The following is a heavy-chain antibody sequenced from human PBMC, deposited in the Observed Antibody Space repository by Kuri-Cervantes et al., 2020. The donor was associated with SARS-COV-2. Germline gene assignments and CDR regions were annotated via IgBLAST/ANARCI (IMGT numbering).Heavy chain of an antibody. D-gene: IGHD1-26*01. CDR1: GFTFSSYS. Sequence: GGSLRLSCAASGFTFSSYSMNWVRQAPGKGLEWVSSISSSSSYIYYADSVKGRFTISRDNAKNSLYLQMNSLRAEDTAVYYCARASGVGATLDHYYYYYMDVWGKGTTVTVS. V-gene: IGHV3-21*01. CDR2: ISSSSSYI. CDR3: ARASGVGATLDHYYYYYMDV. J-gene: IGHJ6*03.